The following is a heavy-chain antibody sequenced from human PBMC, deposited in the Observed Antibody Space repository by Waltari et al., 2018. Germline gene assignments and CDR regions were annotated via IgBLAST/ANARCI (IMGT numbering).Heavy chain of an antibody. J-gene: IGHJ3*02. CDR1: GFTFSTYN. CDR3: ARAQDYYQTSGYFDAFDI. V-gene: IGHV3-48*01. CDR2: ISSSSSTI. D-gene: IGHD3-22*01. Sequence: EVQLVESGGGLVQPGGSLRLSCAATGFTFSTYNMNWVSRAPGKGLEWVSYISSSSSTIFYAESVKGRFTISRDKAKKSLYLQMNNLRAEDTAVYYCARAQDYYQTSGYFDAFDIWGQGTMVTVSS.